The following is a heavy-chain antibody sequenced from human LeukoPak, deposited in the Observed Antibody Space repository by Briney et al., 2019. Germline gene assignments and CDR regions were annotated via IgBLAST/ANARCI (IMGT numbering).Heavy chain of an antibody. CDR1: GASVSRES. D-gene: IGHD2-21*02. J-gene: IGHJ6*03. V-gene: IGHV4-4*07. CDR2: IYDTGST. CDR3: ARNGFRTYCGTGYYSDYMDV. Sequence: SEALSLTCTVSGASVSRESWTWIRQPAGKGLEWIGYIYDTGSTTYNPSLQSRLTLSVDTSKNQFSLKLTSVTAADTAVYYCARNGFRTYCGTGYYSDYMDVWGKGAAVTVSS.